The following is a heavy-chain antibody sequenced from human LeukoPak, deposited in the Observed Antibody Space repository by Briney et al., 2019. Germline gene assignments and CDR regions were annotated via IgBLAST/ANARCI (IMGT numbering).Heavy chain of an antibody. CDR3: ARHPYSSSWYNWFDP. CDR1: GYTFASYW. CDR2: IYPGDSDT. D-gene: IGHD6-13*01. V-gene: IGHV5-51*01. Sequence: GESLKISCKGSGYTFASYWIAWVRQMPGKGLEWMGIIYPGDSDTRYSPSFQGQVTISADKSISTAYLQWSSLKASDTAMYYCARHPYSSSWYNWFDPWGQGTLVTVSS. J-gene: IGHJ5*02.